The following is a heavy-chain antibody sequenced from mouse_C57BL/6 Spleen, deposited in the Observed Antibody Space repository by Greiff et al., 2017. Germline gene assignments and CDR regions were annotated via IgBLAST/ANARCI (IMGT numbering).Heavy chain of an antibody. CDR2: IRSKSNNYAT. J-gene: IGHJ4*01. CDR3: VRHYDYQSMDY. V-gene: IGHV10-1*01. D-gene: IGHD2-4*01. CDR1: GFSFNTYA. Sequence: EVQLVESGGGLVQPKGSLKLSCAASGFSFNTYAMHWVRQAPGKGLEWVARIRSKSNNYATYYADSVKDRFTISRDDSESMLYLQMNNLKTEDTAMYYCVRHYDYQSMDYWGQGTSVTVSS.